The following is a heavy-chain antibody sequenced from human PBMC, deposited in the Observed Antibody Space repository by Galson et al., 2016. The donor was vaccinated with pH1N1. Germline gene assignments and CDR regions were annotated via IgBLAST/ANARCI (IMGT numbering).Heavy chain of an antibody. CDR3: AKYDGSGYYYSRRLS. CDR2: ISGGGSST. J-gene: IGHJ5*02. Sequence: SLRLSCAVSGFTFSSYGMCWLRQAPGKGLEWLAAISGGGSSTYHADSVKGRFTSSRDNSKNTLYLQMSSLTAEDTAVYYCAKYDGSGYYYSRRLSWGQGTLVTVSS. D-gene: IGHD3-22*01. CDR1: GFTFSSYG. V-gene: IGHV3-23*01.